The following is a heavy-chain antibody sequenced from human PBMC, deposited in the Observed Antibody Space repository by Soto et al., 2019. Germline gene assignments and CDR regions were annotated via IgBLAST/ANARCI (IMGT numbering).Heavy chain of an antibody. D-gene: IGHD3-10*01. J-gene: IGHJ4*02. CDR3: ARERYYGSGSYFAKTYYFDY. V-gene: IGHV1-18*01. Sequence: GASVKVSCKASGCTFTSYAISWVRQAPGQGLEWMGWISAYNGNTNYAQKLQGRVTMTTDTSTSTAYMELRSLRSDDTAVYYCARERYYGSGSYFAKTYYFDYWGQGTLVTVSS. CDR2: ISAYNGNT. CDR1: GCTFTSYA.